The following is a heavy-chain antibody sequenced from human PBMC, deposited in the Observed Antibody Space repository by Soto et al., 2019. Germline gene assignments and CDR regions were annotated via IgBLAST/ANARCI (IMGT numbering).Heavy chain of an antibody. V-gene: IGHV1-2*02. CDR3: ARDAVDCTNGVCYTAYYYGMDV. Sequence: ASVKVSCKASGSTFTGYYMHWVRQAPGQGLEWMGWINPNSGGTNYAQKFQGRVTMTRDTSISTAYMELSRLRSDDTAVYYCARDAVDCTNGVCYTAYYYGMDVWGQGTTVTVSS. J-gene: IGHJ6*02. CDR1: GSTFTGYY. D-gene: IGHD2-8*01. CDR2: INPNSGGT.